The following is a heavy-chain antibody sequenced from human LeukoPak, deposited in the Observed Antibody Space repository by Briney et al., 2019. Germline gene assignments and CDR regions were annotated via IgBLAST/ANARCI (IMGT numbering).Heavy chain of an antibody. V-gene: IGHV3-30*02. CDR2: IRYDGSNK. J-gene: IGHJ4*02. CDR1: GFTFSSYG. Sequence: GGSLRLSCAASGFTFSSYGMHWVRQAPGKGLEWVAFIRYDGSNKYYADSVKGRFTISRDNSKNTLYLQMNSLRAEDIAVYYCTTLTYSSSWLFDYWGQGTLVTVSS. CDR3: TTLTYSSSWLFDY. D-gene: IGHD6-13*01.